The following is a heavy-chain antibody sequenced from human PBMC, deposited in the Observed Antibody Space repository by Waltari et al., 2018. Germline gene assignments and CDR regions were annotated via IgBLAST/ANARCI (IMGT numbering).Heavy chain of an antibody. V-gene: IGHV4-61*02. D-gene: IGHD1-7*01. CDR1: GEPISDDVSGWTY. CDR3: ANRGVGNYFKYFRL. J-gene: IGHJ1*01. Sequence: QVQLQESGPGLVKPTHTLSLTCTVSGEPISDDVSGWTYWTWIRQAAGKGLEWIGHIYSSGAVDYNPSLRSRVTISLDTPKSHFTLKLTSVTAADTAVYYCANRGVGNYFKYFRLWSPGTLVTVSS. CDR2: IYSSGAV.